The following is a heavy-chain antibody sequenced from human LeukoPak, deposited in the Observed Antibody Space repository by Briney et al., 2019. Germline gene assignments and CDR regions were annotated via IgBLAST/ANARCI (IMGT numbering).Heavy chain of an antibody. CDR3: ARGLSNPTPYYYYYMDV. CDR2: IKQDGSEK. D-gene: IGHD4-11*01. V-gene: IGHV3-7*01. CDR1: GFTFSSYW. Sequence: GGSLRLSCAASGFTFSSYWMSWVRQAPGKGLEWVANIKQDGSEKYYVDSVKGRFTISRDNAKNSLYLQMNSLRAEDTAVYYCARGLSNPTPYYYYYMDVWGKGTTVTVSS. J-gene: IGHJ6*03.